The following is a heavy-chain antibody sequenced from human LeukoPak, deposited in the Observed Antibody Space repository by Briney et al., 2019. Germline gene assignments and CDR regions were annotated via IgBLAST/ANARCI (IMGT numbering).Heavy chain of an antibody. CDR3: SIGVPFDP. CDR1: GYSISSGYY. CDR2: IYHSGST. Sequence: SETLSLTCAVSGYSISSGYYWGWIRPPPGKGLEWIGSIYHSGSTYYNPSLKSRVTISVDTSKNQFSLKLSSVTAADTAVYYCSIGVPFDPWGHGTLVTVSS. V-gene: IGHV4-38-2*01. J-gene: IGHJ5*02. D-gene: IGHD2-8*01.